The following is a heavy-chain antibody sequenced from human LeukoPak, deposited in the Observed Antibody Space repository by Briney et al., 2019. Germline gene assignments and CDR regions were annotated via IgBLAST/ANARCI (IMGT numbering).Heavy chain of an antibody. J-gene: IGHJ4*02. V-gene: IGHV3-66*01. CDR3: ARSGYVAAGTLDY. CDR2: IYSGGST. Sequence: PGGSLRLSCAASGFTVSSNYMSWVRQAPGKGLEWVSVIYSGGSTYYADSVKGRFTISRDNSKNTLYLQMNSLRAEDTAVYYCARSGYVAAGTLDYWGQGTLVTVSS. D-gene: IGHD6-13*01. CDR1: GFTVSSNY.